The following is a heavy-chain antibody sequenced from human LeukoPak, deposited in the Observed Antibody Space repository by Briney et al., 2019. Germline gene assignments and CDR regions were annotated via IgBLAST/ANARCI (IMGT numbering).Heavy chain of an antibody. D-gene: IGHD2-2*01. Sequence: ASVKVSCKASGYTFTSYDINWVRQATGQGLEWMGWMNPNSGNTGYAQKFQGRVTITADESTSTAYMDLSSLRSDDTAVYFCARVVPDCSSSDCYSHYHYYNMDVWGRGTTVTVSS. V-gene: IGHV1-8*01. J-gene: IGHJ6*03. CDR3: ARVVPDCSSSDCYSHYHYYNMDV. CDR2: MNPNSGNT. CDR1: GYTFTSYD.